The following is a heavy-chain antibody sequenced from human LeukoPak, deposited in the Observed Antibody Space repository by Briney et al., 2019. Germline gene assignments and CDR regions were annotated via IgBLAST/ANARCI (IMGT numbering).Heavy chain of an antibody. Sequence: GASLRLSCAASGFPFSSYAMGGVRQPPGRGLECISTISDSFRITDDADSVKGRFTISRDNSKNTLYLQMNTLRAEDTAVYYCAKRHGDYFDYWGQGTLVTVSS. CDR1: GFPFSSYA. J-gene: IGHJ4*02. CDR2: ISDSFRIT. CDR3: AKRHGDYFDY. V-gene: IGHV3-23*01. D-gene: IGHD4-17*01.